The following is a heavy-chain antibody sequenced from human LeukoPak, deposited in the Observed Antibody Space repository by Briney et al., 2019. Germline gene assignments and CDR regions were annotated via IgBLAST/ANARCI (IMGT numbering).Heavy chain of an antibody. CDR2: ISYDGSNK. CDR1: GFTFSSYA. D-gene: IGHD4-17*01. J-gene: IGHJ1*01. CDR3: ARSYGDYFEYFQH. V-gene: IGHV3-30*04. Sequence: GRSLRLSCAASGFTFSSYAMHWVRQAPGKGLEWVAVISYDGSNKYYADSVKGRFTISRDNSKNMLYLQMNSLRAEDTAVYYCARSYGDYFEYFQHWGQGTLVTVSS.